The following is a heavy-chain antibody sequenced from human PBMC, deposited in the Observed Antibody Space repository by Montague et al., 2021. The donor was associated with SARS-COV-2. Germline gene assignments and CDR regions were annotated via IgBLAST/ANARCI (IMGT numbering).Heavy chain of an antibody. V-gene: IGHV4-39*01. D-gene: IGHD6-13*01. J-gene: IGHJ6*03. CDR1: GGSISSSSYP. Sequence: SETLSLTCTVSGGSISSSSYPWGWIPQPPGTGLECIGSIYYRGRTYYNPSLKSRVTISVDTSKNQFSLKLSSVTAADTAVYYCASSWLYYYYMDVWGKGTTVTLSS. CDR3: ASSWLYYYYMDV. CDR2: IYYRGRT.